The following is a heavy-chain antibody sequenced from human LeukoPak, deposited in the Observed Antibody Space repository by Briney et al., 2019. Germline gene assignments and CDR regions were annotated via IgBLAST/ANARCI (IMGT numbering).Heavy chain of an antibody. Sequence: ASVKVSCKASGYTFTSYGISWVRQAPGQGLEWMGWISAYNGNTNYAQKLQGRVTMTTDTSTSTAYMELRSLRSDDTAVYYCARVVRGYSYGLIDYWGQGTLVTVSS. J-gene: IGHJ4*02. D-gene: IGHD5-18*01. CDR1: GYTFTSYG. V-gene: IGHV1-18*01. CDR2: ISAYNGNT. CDR3: ARVVRGYSYGLIDY.